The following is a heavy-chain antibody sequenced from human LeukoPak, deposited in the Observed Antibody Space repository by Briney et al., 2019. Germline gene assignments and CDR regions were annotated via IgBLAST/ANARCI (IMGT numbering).Heavy chain of an antibody. CDR1: GGSFSGYY. V-gene: IGHV4-34*01. J-gene: IGHJ4*02. CDR3: ARGLTLRRGGSSGLDY. Sequence: PSETLSLTCAVYGGSFSGYYWSWIRQPPGKGLEWIGEINHSGSTNYNPSLKSRVTISVDTSKNQFSLKLSSVTAADTAVYYCARGLTLRRGGSSGLDYWGQGTLVTVSS. D-gene: IGHD3-22*01. CDR2: INHSGST.